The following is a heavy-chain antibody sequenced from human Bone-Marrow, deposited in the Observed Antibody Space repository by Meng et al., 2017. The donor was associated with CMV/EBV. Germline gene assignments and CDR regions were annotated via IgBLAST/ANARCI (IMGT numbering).Heavy chain of an antibody. Sequence: SETLSLTCAISGDSVSSNSADWNWIRQSPSRGLEWLGRTYYRSKWYSDYAVSVKSRISINVDTSKNQFSLQLNSVTPEDTAVYYCTRDQYRVLGYCGQGTLVTVSS. CDR1: GDSVSSNSAD. CDR2: TYYRSKWYS. J-gene: IGHJ4*02. D-gene: IGHD2-15*01. CDR3: TRDQYRVLGY. V-gene: IGHV6-1*01.